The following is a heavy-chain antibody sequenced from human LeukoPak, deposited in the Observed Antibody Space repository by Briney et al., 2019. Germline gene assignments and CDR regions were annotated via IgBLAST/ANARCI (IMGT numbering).Heavy chain of an antibody. CDR2: ISAYNGNT. Sequence: GASVKVSCKASGYTFTSYGISWVRQAPGQGLEWMGWISAYNGNTNYAQKFQGRVTMTTDTSTSTAYMELRSLRSDDTAVYYCARDGLRYFDWLFLNWFDPWGQGTLVTVSS. V-gene: IGHV1-18*01. CDR3: ARDGLRYFDWLFLNWFDP. CDR1: GYTFTSYG. D-gene: IGHD3-9*01. J-gene: IGHJ5*02.